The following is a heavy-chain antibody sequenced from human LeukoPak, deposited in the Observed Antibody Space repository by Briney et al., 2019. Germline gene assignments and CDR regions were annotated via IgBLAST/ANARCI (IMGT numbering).Heavy chain of an antibody. CDR2: ISAYNGNT. CDR1: GYTFTSYG. J-gene: IGHJ5*02. V-gene: IGHV1-18*01. Sequence: ASVKVSCKASGYTFTSYGISWVRQAPGQGLEWMGWISAYNGNTNYAQKLQGRATMTTDTSTTTAYIELRSLRSDDTAVYYCAREVDTAMVSWFDPWGQGTLVTVSS. D-gene: IGHD5-18*01. CDR3: AREVDTAMVSWFDP.